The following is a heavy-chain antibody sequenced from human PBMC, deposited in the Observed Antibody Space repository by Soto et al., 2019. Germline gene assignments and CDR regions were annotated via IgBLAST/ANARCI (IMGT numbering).Heavy chain of an antibody. J-gene: IGHJ4*02. V-gene: IGHV4-30-4*01. CDR3: AREEPSYETELVMLLFEF. D-gene: IGHD3-16*01. CDR2: IDDSGTT. CDR1: GVSMMIEYYG. Sequence: SSTXSLTCTFSGVSMMIEYYGLRWMRQPPGNVLDWIGYIDDSGTTYYNPSLKSRVTISLDTSKNHFSLKLSSVTAAETAVYYCAREEPSYETELVMLLFEFSGPGTLVTV.